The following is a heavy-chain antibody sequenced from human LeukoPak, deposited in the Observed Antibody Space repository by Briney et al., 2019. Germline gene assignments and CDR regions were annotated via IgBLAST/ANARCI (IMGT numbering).Heavy chain of an antibody. CDR2: INPNSGGT. V-gene: IGHV1-2*02. Sequence: ASVKVSCKASGYTFTGYYMHWVRQAPGQGLEWMGWINPNSGGTNYAQKFQGRVTMTRDTSISTAYMELSRLRSDDTAVYYCASWHYDILTDRNDAFDIWGQGTMVTVSS. J-gene: IGHJ3*02. CDR3: ASWHYDILTDRNDAFDI. D-gene: IGHD3-9*01. CDR1: GYTFTGYY.